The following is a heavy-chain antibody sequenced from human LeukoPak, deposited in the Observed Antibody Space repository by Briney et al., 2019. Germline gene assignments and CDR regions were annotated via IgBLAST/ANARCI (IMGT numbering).Heavy chain of an antibody. D-gene: IGHD6-13*01. CDR2: IYHSGST. V-gene: IGHV4-30-2*01. Sequence: SQTLSLTCTVSGGSISSGGYYWSWIRQPPGQGLEWIGYIYHSGSTYYNPSLKSRVTMSVDKSNNQFYLKLSSVTAADTALYYCAGAELRGIIWYPYWGQGTLVTVSS. J-gene: IGHJ4*02. CDR1: GGSISSGGYY. CDR3: AGAELRGIIWYPY.